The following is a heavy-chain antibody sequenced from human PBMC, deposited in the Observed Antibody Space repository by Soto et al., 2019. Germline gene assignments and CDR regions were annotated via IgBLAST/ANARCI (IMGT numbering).Heavy chain of an antibody. CDR1: GFTFSSYG. Sequence: QVQLVESGGGVVQPGRSLRLSCAASGFTFSSYGMHWVRQAPGKGLEWVAVISYDGSNKYYADSVKGRFTISRDNSKNTLYLQMNSLRAEDTAVYYCARRDGLYSSGWSDDAFDILGQGTMVTVSS. V-gene: IGHV3-30*03. CDR2: ISYDGSNK. J-gene: IGHJ3*02. D-gene: IGHD6-19*01. CDR3: ARRDGLYSSGWSDDAFDI.